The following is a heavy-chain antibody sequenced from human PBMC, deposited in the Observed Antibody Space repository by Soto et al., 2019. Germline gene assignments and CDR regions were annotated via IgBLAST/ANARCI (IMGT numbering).Heavy chain of an antibody. CDR1: GFTVSSNY. CDR2: IYSGGST. CDR3: ARGNIMGYYGSGVMYV. Sequence: EVQLVESGGGLVQPGGSLRLSCAASGFTVSSNYMSWVRQAPGKGLEWVSVIYSGGSTYYADSVKGRVTISRHNSKKTLYLQMNSLGAEDTAVYYCARGNIMGYYGSGVMYVWGKGTPVTVSS. V-gene: IGHV3-53*04. D-gene: IGHD3-10*01. J-gene: IGHJ6*04.